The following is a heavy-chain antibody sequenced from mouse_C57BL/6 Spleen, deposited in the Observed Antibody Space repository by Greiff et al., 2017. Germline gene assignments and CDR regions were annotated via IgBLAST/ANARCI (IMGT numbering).Heavy chain of an antibody. V-gene: IGHV2-9*01. J-gene: IGHJ4*01. CDR2: IWGGGST. CDR3: AKHETSSYAMDF. Sequence: QVQLQQSGPGLVAPSQCLSITCTVSGFSLTSYGVDWVRQPPGKGLEWLGVIWGGGSTNDNSALMSRLSISKDNSKSEDFLKMNILQTDDTAMYYCAKHETSSYAMDFWGQGTSVTVSS. CDR1: GFSLTSYG.